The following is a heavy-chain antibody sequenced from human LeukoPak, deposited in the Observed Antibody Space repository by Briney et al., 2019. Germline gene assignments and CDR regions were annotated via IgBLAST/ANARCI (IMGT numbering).Heavy chain of an antibody. CDR2: IYPGDSDT. D-gene: IGHD3-10*01. Sequence: GESLKISCKGSGYSFASYLIGRVRQMPAKGLEWMGIIYPGDSDTRYSPSFQGQVTISADKSISTAYLQWSSLKASDTAMYYCARRFGTSDFDYWGQGTLVTVSS. J-gene: IGHJ4*02. V-gene: IGHV5-51*01. CDR1: GYSFASYL. CDR3: ARRFGTSDFDY.